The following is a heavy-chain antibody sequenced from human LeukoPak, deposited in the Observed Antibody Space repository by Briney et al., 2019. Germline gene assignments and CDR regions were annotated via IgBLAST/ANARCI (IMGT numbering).Heavy chain of an antibody. CDR1: GFTFSTYV. J-gene: IGHJ3*02. Sequence: GGSLRLSCAASGFTFSTYVMSWVRQAPGKGLEWVSAISGSGGATYYADSVKGRFTMSRDNSKNTLSLQMNSLRAEDTAVYYCARRTLTIRTFDIWGQGTMVTVSS. CDR3: ARRTLTIRTFDI. D-gene: IGHD3-3*01. CDR2: ISGSGGAT. V-gene: IGHV3-23*01.